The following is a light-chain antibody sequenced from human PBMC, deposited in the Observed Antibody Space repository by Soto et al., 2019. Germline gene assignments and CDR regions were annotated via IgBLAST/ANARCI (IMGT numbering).Light chain of an antibody. V-gene: IGKV3-15*01. CDR2: GAS. CDR1: QSVTIN. Sequence: ETAMTQSPATLSVSPGERATLSCRASQSVTINIAWYQQKPGQAPRLLIHGASTRATDVPARFSGSGSGTEFTLTISSLQTEDFAVYYCQQYASSPLLTFGGGTKVEIK. CDR3: QQYASSPLLT. J-gene: IGKJ4*01.